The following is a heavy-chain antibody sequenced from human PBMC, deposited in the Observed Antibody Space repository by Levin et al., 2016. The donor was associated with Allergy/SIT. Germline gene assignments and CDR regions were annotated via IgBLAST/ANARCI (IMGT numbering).Heavy chain of an antibody. D-gene: IGHD6-13*01. J-gene: IGHJ6*02. V-gene: IGHV1-8*01. CDR3: ARDEVDGSSWYKPLTVYYGMDV. CDR1: GYTFNSYG. Sequence: ASVKVSCKASGYTFNSYGINWVRQATGQGLEWMGWMNPNSGNTGYAQKFQGRVTMTRDTSISTAYMELSRLRSDDTAVYYCARDEVDGSSWYKPLTVYYGMDVWGQGTTVTVSS. CDR2: MNPNSGNT.